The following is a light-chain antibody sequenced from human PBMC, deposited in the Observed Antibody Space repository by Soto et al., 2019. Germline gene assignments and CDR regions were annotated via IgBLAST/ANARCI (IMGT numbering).Light chain of an antibody. Sequence: QSALTQPPSASGSPGQSVTISCTGTSSDIGGYNYVSWYQQHPGKAPKLMISEVSKRPSGVPDRFSGSKSGNTASLTVSGLRAEDEADYYCNSYVGSNNWVFGGGTKLTVL. CDR1: SSDIGGYNY. J-gene: IGLJ3*02. CDR3: NSYVGSNNWV. V-gene: IGLV2-8*01. CDR2: EVS.